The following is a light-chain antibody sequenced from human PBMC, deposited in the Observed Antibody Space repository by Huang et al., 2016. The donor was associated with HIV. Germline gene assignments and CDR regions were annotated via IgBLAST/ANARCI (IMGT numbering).Light chain of an antibody. CDR3: QQSYRTPRT. CDR1: QAIDKY. Sequence: DIQMTQFPTSLSASVEDRVTITCRAGQAIDKYLNWYQQKSVRAPRLLIYGASKLQIGVPSRFSGRASGTHFSLTINSLQPDDSAIYYCQQSYRTPRTFGQGTNLEI. J-gene: IGKJ2*01. V-gene: IGKV1-39*01. CDR2: GAS.